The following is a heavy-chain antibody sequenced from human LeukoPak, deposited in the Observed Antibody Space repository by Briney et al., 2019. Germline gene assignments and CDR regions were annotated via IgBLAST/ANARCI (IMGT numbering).Heavy chain of an antibody. Sequence: PGGSLRLSCAASGFTFSSYAMSWVCQAPGKGLEWVSAISGSGSSTYSADSVKGRFTISRDNSKNTLYLQINSLRAEDTAVYYCAKSISSGWYSFDYWGQGTLVTVSS. CDR1: GFTFSSYA. V-gene: IGHV3-23*01. J-gene: IGHJ4*02. CDR3: AKSISSGWYSFDY. D-gene: IGHD6-19*01. CDR2: ISGSGSST.